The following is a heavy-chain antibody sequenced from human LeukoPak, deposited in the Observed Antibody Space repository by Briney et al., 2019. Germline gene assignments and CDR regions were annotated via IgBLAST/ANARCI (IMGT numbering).Heavy chain of an antibody. V-gene: IGHV3-23*01. Sequence: PGGSLRLSCAASGFTFSSYAMSWVRRAPGKGLEWVSGISDSGGSTSNADSVKGRFTISRDNSKNTLYLQMNSLRAEDTAAYYCAKYRGWNIFYGMDVWGQGTTVTVSS. D-gene: IGHD1/OR15-1a*01. CDR1: GFTFSSYA. CDR3: AKYRGWNIFYGMDV. J-gene: IGHJ6*02. CDR2: ISDSGGST.